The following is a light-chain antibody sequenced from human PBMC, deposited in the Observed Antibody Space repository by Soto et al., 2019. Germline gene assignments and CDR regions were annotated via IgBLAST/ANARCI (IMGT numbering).Light chain of an antibody. CDR1: SSDVGAYNY. CDR2: DVS. V-gene: IGLV2-14*01. CDR3: SSSTSSTTQV. J-gene: IGLJ1*01. Sequence: QSALTQPASVSGSPGQSITLSCTGTSSDVGAYNYVSWYLQHPGKAPKLMIYDVSYRPSGVSNRFSGSKSGNTASLTISGLQAQDEADYYCSSSTSSTTQVFGTGTKVTVL.